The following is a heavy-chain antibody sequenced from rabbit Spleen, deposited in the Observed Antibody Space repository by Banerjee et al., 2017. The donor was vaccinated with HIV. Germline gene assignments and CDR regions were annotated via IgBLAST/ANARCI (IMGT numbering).Heavy chain of an antibody. J-gene: IGHJ4*01. Sequence: QEQLMESGGGLVQPGGSLKLSCKASGFDFSRTGVSWDRQAPGKGLEWIACINTSTGLVVYATWAKGRFTVSKSSSTTVTLQMTSLTAADTATYFCARDLAGVVGWNLNLWGPGTLVTVS. D-gene: IGHD4-1*01. CDR3: ARDLAGVVGWNLNL. CDR2: INTSTGLV. CDR1: GFDFSRTG. V-gene: IGHV1S45*01.